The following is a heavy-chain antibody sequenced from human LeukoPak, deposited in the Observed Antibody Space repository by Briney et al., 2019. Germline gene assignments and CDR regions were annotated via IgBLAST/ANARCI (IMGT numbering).Heavy chain of an antibody. CDR2: IIPIFGTA. D-gene: IGHD2-15*01. CDR1: GGTFSSYA. J-gene: IGHJ4*02. CDR3: ARDVVEYCSGGSCTRYAY. V-gene: IGHV1-69*13. Sequence: GASVKVSCKASGGTFSSYAISWVRQAPGQGLEWMGGIIPIFGTANYAQKFQGRVTITADESTSTAYMELSSLGSEDTAVYYCARDVVEYCSGGSCTRYAYWGQGSLVTVSS.